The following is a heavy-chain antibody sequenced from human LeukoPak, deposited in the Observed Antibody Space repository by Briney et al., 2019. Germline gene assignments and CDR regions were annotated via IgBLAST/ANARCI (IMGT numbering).Heavy chain of an antibody. D-gene: IGHD3-22*01. V-gene: IGHV1-8*01. Sequence: ASVKVSCKASGGTFTSYDINWVRQATGQGLEWMGWMNPNSGNTGYAQKFQGRVTMTRNTSISTAYMELSSLRSEDTAVYYCARGPTYYYDSSGYYYVDPPEYYYYYYMDVWGKGTTVTVSS. J-gene: IGHJ6*03. CDR2: MNPNSGNT. CDR1: GGTFTSYD. CDR3: ARGPTYYYDSSGYYYVDPPEYYYYYYMDV.